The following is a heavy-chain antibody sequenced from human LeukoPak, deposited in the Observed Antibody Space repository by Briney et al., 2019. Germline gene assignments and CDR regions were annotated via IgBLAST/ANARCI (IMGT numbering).Heavy chain of an antibody. CDR2: FDPEDGET. D-gene: IGHD3-22*01. J-gene: IGHJ4*02. CDR3: ARLSQTPDYYSSGGYYYLGY. V-gene: IGHV1-24*01. CDR1: GYTLTELS. Sequence: ASVKVSCKVSGYTLTELSMHWVRQAPGKGLEWMGGFDPEDGETIYAQKFQGRVTMTEDTSTDTAYMELSSLRSEDTAVYYCARLSQTPDYYSSGGYYYLGYWGQGTPVTVSS.